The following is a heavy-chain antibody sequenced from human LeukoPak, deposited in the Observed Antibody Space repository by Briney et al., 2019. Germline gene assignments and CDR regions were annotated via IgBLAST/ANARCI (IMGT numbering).Heavy chain of an antibody. CDR3: ARAIRGSKIASRYYFYYMDV. V-gene: IGHV1-69*06. CDR2: IIPIFGTA. Sequence: ASVKVSCKASGYTFTSYGISWVRQAPGQGLEWMGGIIPIFGTANYAQKFQGRVTTTADKSTSTAYMELSSLRSEDTAVYYCARAIRGSKIASRYYFYYMDVWGKGTTVTVSS. CDR1: GYTFTSYG. J-gene: IGHJ6*03. D-gene: IGHD3-10*01.